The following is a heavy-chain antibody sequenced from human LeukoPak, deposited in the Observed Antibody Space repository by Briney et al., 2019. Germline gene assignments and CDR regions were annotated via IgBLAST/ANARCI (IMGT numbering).Heavy chain of an antibody. CDR2: ISGSGGST. CDR3: AKSSGTYSLWYFDL. V-gene: IGHV3-23*01. CDR1: GFTFSSYG. D-gene: IGHD1-26*01. J-gene: IGHJ2*01. Sequence: GGTLRLSCAASGFTFSSYGMSWVRQAPGKGLEWVSAISGSGGSTYYADSVKGRFTISRDNSKNTLYLQMNSLRAEDTAVYYCAKSSGTYSLWYFDLWGRGTLVTVSS.